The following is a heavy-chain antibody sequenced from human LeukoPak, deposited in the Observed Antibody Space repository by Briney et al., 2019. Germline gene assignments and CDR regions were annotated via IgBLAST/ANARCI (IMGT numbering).Heavy chain of an antibody. CDR3: ARDRDSSGWRFYYYIDV. CDR1: GYIFTSYY. D-gene: IGHD6-19*01. Sequence: AAVKVSCKTSGYIFTSYYMNWVGQAPGQGREGMGWINPNSGGTNYAQKFQGRVTMTRETSIRRAYMELRRLRSDDTAVYYCARDRDSSGWRFYYYIDVWGKGTTVTVSS. J-gene: IGHJ6*03. V-gene: IGHV1-2*02. CDR2: INPNSGGT.